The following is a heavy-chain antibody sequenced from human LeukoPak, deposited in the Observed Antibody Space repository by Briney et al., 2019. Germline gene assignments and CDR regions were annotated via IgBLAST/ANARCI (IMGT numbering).Heavy chain of an antibody. D-gene: IGHD1-26*01. CDR1: GYTFTSYG. CDR2: ISGYNGKT. J-gene: IGHJ4*02. V-gene: IGHV1-18*01. CDR3: AKSGSGSYFPLDY. Sequence: ASVKVSCKASGYTFTSYGITWVRQAPGQGLEWMGWISGYNGKTNYAQKLRGRVTMTRDTSTSTAYMELRSLTSDDTAVYYCAKSGSGSYFPLDYWGQGTLVTVSS.